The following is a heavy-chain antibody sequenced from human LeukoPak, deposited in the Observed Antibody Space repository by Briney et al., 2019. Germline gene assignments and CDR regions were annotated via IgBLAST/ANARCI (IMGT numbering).Heavy chain of an antibody. CDR2: IYYSGST. CDR1: GGSISSYD. V-gene: IGHV4-59*01. J-gene: IGHJ4*02. CDR3: ARAWIHLGFDY. D-gene: IGHD5-18*01. Sequence: SQTLSLTCTVAGGSISSYDWSWIRQPPGKGLEWIGYIYYSGSTNYNPSLKSRVTISVDTSKNQFSLKLSSVTAADTAVYYCARAWIHLGFDYWGQGTLVTVSS.